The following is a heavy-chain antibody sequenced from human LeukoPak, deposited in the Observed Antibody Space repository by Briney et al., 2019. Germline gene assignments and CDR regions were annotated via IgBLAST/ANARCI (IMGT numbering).Heavy chain of an antibody. V-gene: IGHV3-23*01. CDR2: ISGSGGST. CDR1: GFTFSSYA. CDR3: AKDPRSRTGDPTNWFDP. Sequence: GGSLRLSCAASGFTFSSYAMSWVRQAPGKGLEWVSAISGSGGSTYYADSVKGRFTISRDNSKNTLHLQMNSLRAEDTAVYYCAKDPRSRTGDPTNWFDPWGQGTLVTVSS. J-gene: IGHJ5*02. D-gene: IGHD7-27*01.